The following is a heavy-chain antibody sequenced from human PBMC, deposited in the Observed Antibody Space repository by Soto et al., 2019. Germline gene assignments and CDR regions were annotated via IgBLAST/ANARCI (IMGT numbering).Heavy chain of an antibody. V-gene: IGHV3-49*03. CDR1: GFTLGDYA. Sequence: GGSLRLSCTASGFTLGDYAMSWFRQDPGKGLEWVGFIRSKAYGGTTEYAASVKGRFTISRDDSKSIAYLQMNSLKTEDTAVYYCTRVQDSSGRLSLDYWGQGTLVTVSS. CDR2: IRSKAYGGTT. D-gene: IGHD6-19*01. CDR3: TRVQDSSGRLSLDY. J-gene: IGHJ4*02.